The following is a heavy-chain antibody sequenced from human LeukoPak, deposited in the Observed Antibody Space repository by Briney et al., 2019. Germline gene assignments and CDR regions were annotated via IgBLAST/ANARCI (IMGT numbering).Heavy chain of an antibody. D-gene: IGHD3-16*01. CDR2: INREGSDK. Sequence: GGSLRPSCAASGFTFSTHWMNWVRQPPGKGLEWVANINREGSDKNYVDSVKGRFTISRDNAKNSLYLQMNSLRVEDTAVYYCARDGVPGGRDVWGQGTTVTVS. J-gene: IGHJ6*02. CDR3: ARDGVPGGRDV. V-gene: IGHV3-7*01. CDR1: GFTFSTHW.